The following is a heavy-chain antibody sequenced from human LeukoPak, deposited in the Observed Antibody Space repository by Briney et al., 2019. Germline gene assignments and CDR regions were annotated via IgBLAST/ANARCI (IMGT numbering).Heavy chain of an antibody. V-gene: IGHV1-46*01. CDR3: ARSRITMVRGRPSGLDWFDP. CDR2: INPSGGST. D-gene: IGHD3-10*01. CDR1: GYTFTSYY. Sequence: ASVKVSCKASGYTFTSYYMHWVRQAPGQGLEWMGIINPSGGSTSYAQKFQGRVTMTRDTSTSTVYMELSSLRSEDTAVYYRARSRITMVRGRPSGLDWFDPWGQGTLVTVSS. J-gene: IGHJ5*02.